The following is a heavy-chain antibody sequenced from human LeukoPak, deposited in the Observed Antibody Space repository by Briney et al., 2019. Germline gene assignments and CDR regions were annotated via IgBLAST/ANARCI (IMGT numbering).Heavy chain of an antibody. CDR3: ATFTGTTAY. V-gene: IGHV1-2*02. CDR2: INPNTGGA. J-gene: IGHJ4*02. Sequence: ASVTVSCKASGYVFTTFHIHWVRQAPGQGFELLGWINPNTGGANPVQKFQGRVTMTRDTAIATAYMELSGLRSDDTALYFCATFTGTTAYWGQGTLVTVSS. CDR1: GYVFTTFH. D-gene: IGHD1-7*01.